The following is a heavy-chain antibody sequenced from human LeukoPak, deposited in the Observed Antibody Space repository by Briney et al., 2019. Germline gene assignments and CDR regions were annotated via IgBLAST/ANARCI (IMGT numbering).Heavy chain of an antibody. CDR3: ARTNQISETAFDI. J-gene: IGHJ3*02. CDR2: ILSSGST. CDR1: RGSINNYY. Sequence: PSETLSLTCTVSRGSINNYYWSWIRQTPGKGLEWIGYILSSGSTNYNPSVKSRVTISVDTSKNQFSLKLRSVTAADTAVYYCARTNQISETAFDIWGQGTMVIVSS. V-gene: IGHV4-59*01. D-gene: IGHD1-14*01.